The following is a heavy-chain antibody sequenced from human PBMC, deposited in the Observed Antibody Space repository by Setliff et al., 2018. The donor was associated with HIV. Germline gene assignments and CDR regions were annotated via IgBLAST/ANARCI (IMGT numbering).Heavy chain of an antibody. CDR1: DYSISSRYY. CDR2: IYHSGTT. V-gene: IGHV4-38-2*02. CDR3: ARDPGGYTYAKDY. J-gene: IGHJ4*02. Sequence: SETLSLTCTVSDYSISSRYYWGWIRQPPGKGLEWIGTIYHSGTTYYNPSLESRVTISLDTSKTQFSLILTSVTAADTAVYYCARDPGGYTYAKDYWGQGTLVTVSS. D-gene: IGHD5-18*01.